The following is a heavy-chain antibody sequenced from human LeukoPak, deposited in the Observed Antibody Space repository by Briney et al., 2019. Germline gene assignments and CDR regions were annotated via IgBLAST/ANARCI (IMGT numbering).Heavy chain of an antibody. D-gene: IGHD1-26*01. CDR1: GFTVSSNY. CDR3: ARGSESYSFDY. CDR2: IYSGGST. Sequence: GGSLRLSCAASGFTVSSNYMSWVRQAPGKGLEWVSVIYSGGSTYYADSVKGRFTISRDNSKNTLYLQMNSLRAEDTAVYYCARGSESYSFDYWGQGTPVTVSS. J-gene: IGHJ4*02. V-gene: IGHV3-53*01.